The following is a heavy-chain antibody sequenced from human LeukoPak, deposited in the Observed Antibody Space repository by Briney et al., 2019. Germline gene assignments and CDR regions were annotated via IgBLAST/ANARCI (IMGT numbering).Heavy chain of an antibody. CDR2: IYYSGST. Sequence: SETLSLTCTASGGSISSYYWSWIRQPPGKGLEWIVYIYYSGSTNYNPSLKSRVTISVDTSKNQFSLNLNSVTAADTAVYYCARGVDYDFWSGTLFDPWGQGTLVSVSS. CDR1: GGSISSYY. J-gene: IGHJ5*02. CDR3: ARGVDYDFWSGTLFDP. V-gene: IGHV4-59*01. D-gene: IGHD3-3*01.